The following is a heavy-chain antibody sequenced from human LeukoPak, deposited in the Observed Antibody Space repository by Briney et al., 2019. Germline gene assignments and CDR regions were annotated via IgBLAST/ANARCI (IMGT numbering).Heavy chain of an antibody. Sequence: PSETLSLTCTVSGGSISNYYWSWIRLPPGKGLEWIGCIYYSGSTSYNPSLKSRVTISVGTSKNQFSLKLSSVTAADTAVYYCARRLSGGYFDLWGRGALVTVSS. V-gene: IGHV4-59*08. CDR3: ARRLSGGYFDL. J-gene: IGHJ2*01. CDR2: IYYSGST. CDR1: GGSISNYY. D-gene: IGHD4/OR15-4a*01.